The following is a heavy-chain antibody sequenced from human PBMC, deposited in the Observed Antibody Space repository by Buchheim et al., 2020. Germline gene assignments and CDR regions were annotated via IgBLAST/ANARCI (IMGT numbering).Heavy chain of an antibody. V-gene: IGHV3-23*04. Sequence: EVQLVESGGGSVQPGGSLRLSCAASGFTFSGYWMRWVRQAPGKGLVWVSAISGSGGSTYYADSVKGRFTISRDNSKNTLYLQMNSQRADDTAVDYCAKANQYTYGPDYWGQGTL. J-gene: IGHJ4*02. CDR2: ISGSGGST. CDR3: AKANQYTYGPDY. D-gene: IGHD5-18*01. CDR1: GFTFSGYW.